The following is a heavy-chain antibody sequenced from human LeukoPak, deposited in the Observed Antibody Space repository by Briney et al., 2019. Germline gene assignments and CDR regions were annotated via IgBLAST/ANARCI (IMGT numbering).Heavy chain of an antibody. V-gene: IGHV4-59*01. J-gene: IGHJ4*02. CDR3: ARWLPFGGVIVKDYFDY. D-gene: IGHD3-16*02. CDR2: IYYSGST. Sequence: SSETLSLTCTVSGGSISSYYWSWIRQPPEKGLEWIGYIYYSGSTNYNPSLKSRVTISVDTSKNQFSLQLSSVTAADTAVYYCARWLPFGGVIVKDYFDYWGQGTLVTVSS. CDR1: GGSISSYY.